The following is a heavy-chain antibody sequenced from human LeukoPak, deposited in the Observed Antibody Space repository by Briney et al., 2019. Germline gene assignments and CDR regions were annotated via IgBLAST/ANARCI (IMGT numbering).Heavy chain of an antibody. CDR2: IWYDGSNK. CDR1: GFTFSSYG. J-gene: IGHJ4*02. D-gene: IGHD2-15*01. V-gene: IGHV3-33*01. Sequence: GGSLRLSCAASGFTFSSYGMHCVRQAPGKGLEWVAVIWYDGSNKYYADSVKGRFTISRDNSKNTVYLQMNSLRAEDTAVYYCARDGATATSLDYWGQGTLVTVSS. CDR3: ARDGATATSLDY.